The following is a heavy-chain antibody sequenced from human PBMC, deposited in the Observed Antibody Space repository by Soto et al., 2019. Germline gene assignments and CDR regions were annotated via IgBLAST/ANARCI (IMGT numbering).Heavy chain of an antibody. J-gene: IGHJ4*03. V-gene: IGHV3-23*01. Sequence: GGSGTLSCSASLFSLRRDARRWARRGLWKGPDSLSANRASGGGTYYADSGKERFTISSDNSKNTLYLQMNSLRAEDTAVYYCAGGGRVHSVPYWGQGT. D-gene: IGHD2-15*01. CDR3: AGGGRVHSVPY. CDR1: LFSLRRDA. CDR2: NRASGGGT.